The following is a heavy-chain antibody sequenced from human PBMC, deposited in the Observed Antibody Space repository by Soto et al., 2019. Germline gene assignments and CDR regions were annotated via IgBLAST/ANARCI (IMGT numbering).Heavy chain of an antibody. J-gene: IGHJ6*02. V-gene: IGHV5-51*03. CDR1: GYSFTSYW. CDR3: ARISPAYGSGSFVGATRHYGMDV. Sequence: GESLKISCKGSGYSFTSYWIGWVRQMPGKGLEWMGIIFPGDSDTRYSPSFQGQPTISAVKSTSTAYLQWSSLKASDTAMYYCARISPAYGSGSFVGATRHYGMDVWGQGTTVTVSS. CDR2: IFPGDSDT. D-gene: IGHD3-10*01.